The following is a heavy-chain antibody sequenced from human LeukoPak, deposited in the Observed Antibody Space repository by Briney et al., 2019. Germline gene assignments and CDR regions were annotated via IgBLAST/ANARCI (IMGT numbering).Heavy chain of an antibody. CDR3: GMSGDRVPLQDDVFDV. V-gene: IGHV5-51*01. CDR2: IYPGDSGP. J-gene: IGHJ3*01. D-gene: IGHD1-26*01. Sequence: GESLKISCKVSGYSFTSYCIGWVRQMPGKGLEWMGIIYPGDSGPTYTPSFQGQVTISVDQSINPAYLQWSSLQASDTAMYYCGMSGDRVPLQDDVFDVWGQGTMVTVST. CDR1: GYSFTSYC.